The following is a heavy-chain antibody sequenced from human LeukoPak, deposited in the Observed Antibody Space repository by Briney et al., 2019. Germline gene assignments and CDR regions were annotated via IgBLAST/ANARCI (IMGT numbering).Heavy chain of an antibody. Sequence: GGSLRLSCAASGFTFSSYAMHWVRQAPGKGLGWVAVISYDGSNKYYADSVKGRFTISRDNSKNTLYLQMNSLRAEDTAVYYCARDSTHYYDSSGPDYWGQGTLVTVSS. V-gene: IGHV3-30*04. CDR1: GFTFSSYA. CDR3: ARDSTHYYDSSGPDY. CDR2: ISYDGSNK. D-gene: IGHD3-22*01. J-gene: IGHJ4*02.